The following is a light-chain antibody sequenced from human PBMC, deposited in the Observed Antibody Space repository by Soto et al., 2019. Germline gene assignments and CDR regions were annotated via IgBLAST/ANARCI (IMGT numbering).Light chain of an antibody. J-gene: IGLJ1*01. CDR3: ATWDESLNGFYV. CDR2: RNN. V-gene: IGLV1-47*01. Sequence: QSVLTQPPSASGTPGQGATISCSGSTSNIGSNYVYWYQQLPGTAPKLLIYRNNQRPSGVPDRFSGSKSGTSASLAISGLRSDDEADYFCATWDESLNGFYVFGTGTKVTVL. CDR1: TSNIGSNY.